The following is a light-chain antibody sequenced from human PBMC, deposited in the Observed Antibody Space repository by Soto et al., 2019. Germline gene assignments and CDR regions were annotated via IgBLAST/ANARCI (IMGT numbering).Light chain of an antibody. V-gene: IGLV1-40*01. CDR2: GSS. CDR1: SSNIGAGYD. J-gene: IGLJ2*01. Sequence: QSVLTQPPSVSGAPGQRVTISCTGSSSNIGAGYDVHWYQQLPGTAPKLLIYGSSNRPSGVPDRFSGSKSGTSASLAITGLQAEDGADYYCQSYDSSLSGVVFGGGTKVTVL. CDR3: QSYDSSLSGVV.